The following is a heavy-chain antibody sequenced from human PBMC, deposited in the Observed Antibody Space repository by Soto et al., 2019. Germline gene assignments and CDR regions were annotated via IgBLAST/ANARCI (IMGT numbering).Heavy chain of an antibody. CDR1: GGSISSYY. J-gene: IGHJ5*02. D-gene: IGHD5-18*01. CDR3: AREYRLHGYSYGFDP. V-gene: IGHV4-59*01. CDR2: IYYSGST. Sequence: SETLSLTCTVSGGSISSYYWSWIRQPPGKGLEWIGYIYYSGSTNYNPSLKSRVTISVDTSKNQFSLKLSSVTAADTAVYYCAREYRLHGYSYGFDPWGQGTLVTVSS.